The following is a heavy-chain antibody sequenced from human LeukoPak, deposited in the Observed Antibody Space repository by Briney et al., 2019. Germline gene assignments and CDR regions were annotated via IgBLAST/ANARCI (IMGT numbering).Heavy chain of an antibody. J-gene: IGHJ5*02. D-gene: IGHD6-13*01. Sequence: KDGESLKISCKGSGYSFTSYWIGWVRQLPGKGLEWMGIIYPGDSDTRYSPSFQGQVTISADKSISTTYLQWSSLKASDTAMYYCARRGHSSSYWFDPWGQGTLVTVSS. CDR3: ARRGHSSSYWFDP. CDR2: IYPGDSDT. CDR1: GYSFTSYW. V-gene: IGHV5-51*01.